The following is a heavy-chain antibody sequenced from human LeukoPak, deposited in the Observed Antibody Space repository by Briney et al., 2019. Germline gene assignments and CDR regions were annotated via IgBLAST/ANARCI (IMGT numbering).Heavy chain of an antibody. J-gene: IGHJ4*02. CDR1: GFTVSSNY. Sequence: PGGSLRLSCAASGFTVSSNYMSWVRQAPGKGLEWVSVIYSGGSTYYADSVKGRFTISRDNSKDTLYLQMNSLRAEDTAVYYCAKASTGYSSGWYSNFDYWGQGTLVTVSS. D-gene: IGHD6-19*01. V-gene: IGHV3-53*05. CDR3: AKASTGYSSGWYSNFDY. CDR2: IYSGGST.